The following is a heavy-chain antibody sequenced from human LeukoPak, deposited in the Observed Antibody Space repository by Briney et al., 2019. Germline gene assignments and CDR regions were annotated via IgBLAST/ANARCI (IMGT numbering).Heavy chain of an antibody. Sequence: SETLSLTCAVYGASFSGYYWSWLRQPPGKGLEWIGEINHSGSTNYNPSLKSRVTISVDTSKNQFSLKLSSVTAADTAVYYCATSYCGGDCYSRTGDYWGQGTLVTVSS. CDR2: INHSGST. D-gene: IGHD2-21*02. CDR3: ATSYCGGDCYSRTGDY. J-gene: IGHJ4*02. V-gene: IGHV4-34*01. CDR1: GASFSGYY.